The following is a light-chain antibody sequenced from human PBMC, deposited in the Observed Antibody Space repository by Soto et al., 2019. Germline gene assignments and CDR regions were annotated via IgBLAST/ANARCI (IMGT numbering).Light chain of an antibody. Sequence: DIVLTQTPLSLSVTPGQPASISCRSSQSLLHGDGKTYLYWFVQKPGQPPQLLIYEVYKQFSGVXDXXSGSGSGTDVTLKITRVEAEDVGTYYCMQSTQLPLTFGGGTKVEIK. CDR3: MQSTQLPLT. J-gene: IGKJ4*01. CDR2: EVY. CDR1: QSLLHGDGKTY. V-gene: IGKV2D-29*01.